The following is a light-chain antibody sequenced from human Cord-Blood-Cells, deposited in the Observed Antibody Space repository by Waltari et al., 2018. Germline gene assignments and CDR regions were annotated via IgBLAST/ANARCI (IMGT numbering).Light chain of an antibody. V-gene: IGKV1-13*02. CDR3: QQFNSYPLT. J-gene: IGKJ4*01. Sequence: AIQLTQSPSSLSASVGDRVTITCRASQGISSVLAWYQQKPGKAPKLLIYDASSLESGVLSRLSCSGSGTDFTLTISSLQPEDFATYYCQQFNSYPLTFGRGTKVEIK. CDR2: DAS. CDR1: QGISSV.